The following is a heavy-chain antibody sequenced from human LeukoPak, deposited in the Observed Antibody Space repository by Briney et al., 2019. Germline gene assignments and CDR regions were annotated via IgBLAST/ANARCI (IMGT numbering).Heavy chain of an antibody. J-gene: IGHJ4*02. CDR2: IYSGGDT. CDR1: GFTFGNYA. Sequence: GGSLRASCTASGFTFGNYALSWFRQARGKGLEWVSVIYSGGDTYYADSVKGRFTISRDNSKNTLYLQLNSLRAEDTAVYYCARRSGEGYFDCWGQGTLVTVSS. V-gene: IGHV3-66*01. D-gene: IGHD1-26*01. CDR3: ARRSGEGYFDC.